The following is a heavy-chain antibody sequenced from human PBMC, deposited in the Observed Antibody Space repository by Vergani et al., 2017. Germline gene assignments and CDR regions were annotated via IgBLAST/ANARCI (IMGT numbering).Heavy chain of an antibody. J-gene: IGHJ6*02. D-gene: IGHD3-10*01. Sequence: VQLQESGPGLVKPSETLTLICDVSDSSIMTNPYWVWFRQSPGKGLEWIGCIHHSGDTHYNSSLKSRVSISIVSSSKFSLSLTSVTAADTAIYYCGRHRGSGGVFPSSYFYGMDVWGHGTTVTVSS. CDR1: DSSIMTNPY. CDR2: IHHSGDT. V-gene: IGHV4-38-2*01. CDR3: GRHRGSGGVFPSSYFYGMDV.